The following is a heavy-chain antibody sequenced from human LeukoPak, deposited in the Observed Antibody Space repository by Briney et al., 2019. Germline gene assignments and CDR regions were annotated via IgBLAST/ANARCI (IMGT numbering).Heavy chain of an antibody. J-gene: IGHJ4*02. V-gene: IGHV4-38-2*01. CDR3: ARTTQLWSLSFDY. CDR2: IYHSGST. D-gene: IGHD5-18*01. CDR1: GYSISSGYY. Sequence: PSETLSLTCAVSGYSISSGYYWACIRQPPGKGLVGIGIIYHSGSTYYNPSLKSRVTISVDTSKNHCSLKLSSLPPADTAVYYCARTTQLWSLSFDYWGQGTLVTVSS.